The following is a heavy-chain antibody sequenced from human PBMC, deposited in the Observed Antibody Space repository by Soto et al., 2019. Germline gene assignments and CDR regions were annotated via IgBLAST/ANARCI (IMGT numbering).Heavy chain of an antibody. V-gene: IGHV1-18*04. CDR2: SNAYSGKT. CDR3: ATSTSSSWYFDY. Sequence: QVQLVQSGAEVKKPGASVQVSCKASRYTFNSYSLNWVRQAPGRGLEWMGWSNAYSGKTNYAQNFQGRVTMTIDTLTNPAYMDLRNLRPDDTAVYYCATSTSSSWYFDYWGQGTLVTVSS. CDR1: RYTFNSYS. D-gene: IGHD2-2*01. J-gene: IGHJ4*02.